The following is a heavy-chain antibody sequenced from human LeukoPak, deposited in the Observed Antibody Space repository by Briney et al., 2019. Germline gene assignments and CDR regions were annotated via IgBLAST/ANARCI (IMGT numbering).Heavy chain of an antibody. CDR3: ARRGYNYGSPFDY. J-gene: IGHJ4*02. D-gene: IGHD5-18*01. CDR2: IYHSGNA. Sequence: SETLSLTCAVSGYSISTGYYWGWIRQPPGKGLEWIGNIYHSGNAYYNPSLKSRVTISVDTSKNQFSLKLSSVTAADTAVYYCARRGYNYGSPFDYWGQGTLVTVSS. V-gene: IGHV4-38-2*01. CDR1: GYSISTGYY.